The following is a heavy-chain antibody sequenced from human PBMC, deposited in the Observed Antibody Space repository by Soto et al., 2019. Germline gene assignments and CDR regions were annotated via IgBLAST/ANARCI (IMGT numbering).Heavy chain of an antibody. CDR2: ISYDGSNK. CDR1: GFTFSSYG. Sequence: GGSLRLSCAASGFTFSSYGMHWVRQAPGKGLEWVAVISYDGSNKYYADSVKGRFTISRDNSKNTLYLQMNSLRAEDTAVYYCAKDDSGYDLNTHTIYYYYGMDVWGQGTTVTVSS. J-gene: IGHJ6*02. D-gene: IGHD5-12*01. V-gene: IGHV3-30*18. CDR3: AKDDSGYDLNTHTIYYYYGMDV.